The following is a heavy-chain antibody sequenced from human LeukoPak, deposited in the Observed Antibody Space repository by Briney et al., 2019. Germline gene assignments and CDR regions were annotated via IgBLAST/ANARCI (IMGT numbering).Heavy chain of an antibody. CDR3: ARDTYYYDSSGYITRDY. CDR1: GYTFTGYY. D-gene: IGHD3-22*01. Sequence: ASVKVSCKASGYTFTGYYMHWVRQAPGQGLEWMGWINPNSGGTNYAQKFQGRVTMTRDTSISTAYMELSRLRSDDTAVYYCARDTYYYDSSGYITRDYWGQGTLVTVSS. CDR2: INPNSGGT. V-gene: IGHV1-2*02. J-gene: IGHJ4*02.